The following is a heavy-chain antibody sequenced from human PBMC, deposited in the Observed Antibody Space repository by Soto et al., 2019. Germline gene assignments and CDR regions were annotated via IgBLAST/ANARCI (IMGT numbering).Heavy chain of an antibody. Sequence: ASVEVSCKXSGYTFTSYGISWVRQAPGQGLEWMGWISAYNGNTNYAQKLQGRVTMTTDTSTSTAYMELRSLRSDDTAVYYCARDQGILTGYDYFDYWGQGTLVTVSS. CDR2: ISAYNGNT. D-gene: IGHD3-9*01. J-gene: IGHJ4*02. V-gene: IGHV1-18*04. CDR1: GYTFTSYG. CDR3: ARDQGILTGYDYFDY.